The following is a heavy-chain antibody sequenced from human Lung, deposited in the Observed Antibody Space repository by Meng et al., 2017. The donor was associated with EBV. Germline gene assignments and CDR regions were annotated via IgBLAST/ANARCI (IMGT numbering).Heavy chain of an antibody. CDR3: AIIPYSNA. V-gene: IGHV3-30-3*01. CDR2: ISDTGHNK. CDR1: GFDFDPYA. Sequence: QVQRGEVGGGVVLPGRHLRLTCAAAGFDFDPYAVHWVRQAPGKGLEWVAVISDTGHNKYFADSVRGRFTISRDNSKNMVPLQMNSLRPGDTATYYCAIIPYSNAWGQGTLVTVSS. D-gene: IGHD4-11*01. J-gene: IGHJ5*02.